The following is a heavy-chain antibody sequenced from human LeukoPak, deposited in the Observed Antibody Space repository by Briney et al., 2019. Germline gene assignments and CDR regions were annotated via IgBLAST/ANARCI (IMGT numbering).Heavy chain of an antibody. Sequence: GGSLRLSCAASGFTFSTYDMSWVRQAPGKGLEWVSGISGSGVKTNYVDSVKGRFIISRDNSKKTLYLQMNSLRAEDTAVYYCAKDDYGDLIDYWGQGTLVTVSS. CDR1: GFTFSTYD. J-gene: IGHJ4*02. V-gene: IGHV3-23*01. D-gene: IGHD4-17*01. CDR2: ISGSGVKT. CDR3: AKDDYGDLIDY.